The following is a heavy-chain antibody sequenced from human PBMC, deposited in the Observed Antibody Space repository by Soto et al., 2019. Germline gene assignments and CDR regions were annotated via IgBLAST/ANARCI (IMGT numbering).Heavy chain of an antibody. CDR1: GGSISIDANF. J-gene: IGHJ5*02. Sequence: SLTGPVSGGSISIDANFWSWIRQLPGRGLEWIGYISYTGRTYYTPSLNSRLTISLDTSKNLFSLRLSAVTAADTAVYFCARGSFSSRSSWFDPWGQGTLVTVSS. CDR2: ISYTGRT. V-gene: IGHV4-31*03. D-gene: IGHD6-6*01. CDR3: ARGSFSSRSSWFDP.